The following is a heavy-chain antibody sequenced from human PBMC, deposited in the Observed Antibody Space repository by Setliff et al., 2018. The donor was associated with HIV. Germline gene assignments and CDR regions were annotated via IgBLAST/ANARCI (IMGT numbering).Heavy chain of an antibody. CDR3: ARNPCSGGSCPDAFDI. CDR1: GGSISSYY. J-gene: IGHJ3*02. Sequence: SETLSLTCTVSGGSISSYYWSWIRQPPGKGLEWVGYIYYSGSTNYNPSLKSRVTISVDTSKNQFSLKLSSVTAADTAVYYCARNPCSGGSCPDAFDIWGQGTMVTVSS. CDR2: IYYSGST. V-gene: IGHV4-59*01. D-gene: IGHD2-15*01.